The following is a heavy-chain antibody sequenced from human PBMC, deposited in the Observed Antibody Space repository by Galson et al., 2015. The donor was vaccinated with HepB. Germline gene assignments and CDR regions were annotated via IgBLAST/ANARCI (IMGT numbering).Heavy chain of an antibody. CDR3: ARDATGRGSGSYSAFDY. V-gene: IGHV3-30*04. CDR2: ITSAGDKQ. Sequence: SLRLSCAASGFSFNTYSMHWVRQAPGKGLEWVAAITSAGDKQYYTDSVRGRFTISRDNSNNMMYLQMNSLRPEDTSVYYCARDATGRGSGSYSAFDYWGQGTLVAVSS. J-gene: IGHJ4*02. D-gene: IGHD1-26*01. CDR1: GFSFNTYS.